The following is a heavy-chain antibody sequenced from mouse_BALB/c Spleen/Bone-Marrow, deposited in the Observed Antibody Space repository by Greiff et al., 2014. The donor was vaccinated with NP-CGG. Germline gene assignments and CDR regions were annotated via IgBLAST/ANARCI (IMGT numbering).Heavy chain of an antibody. J-gene: IGHJ1*01. V-gene: IGHV14-3*02. D-gene: IGHD1-1*01. Sequence: EVKLVESGAELVKPGASVKLSCTASGSNIKDTFMHWVKQRPEQGLEWIGRIDPANGDTKYDPKFQGKATITADTSSNTAYLQLSSLTSEDTAVYYCTKPSFYYGSSYWYFDVWGAGTTVTVSS. CDR1: GSNIKDTF. CDR2: IDPANGDT. CDR3: TKPSFYYGSSYWYFDV.